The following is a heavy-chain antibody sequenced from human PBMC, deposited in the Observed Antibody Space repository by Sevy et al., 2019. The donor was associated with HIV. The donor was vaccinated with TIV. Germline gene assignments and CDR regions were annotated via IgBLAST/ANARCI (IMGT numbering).Heavy chain of an antibody. D-gene: IGHD3-3*01. J-gene: IGHJ4*02. CDR2: IYYTGSA. CDR1: GGSISSYF. Sequence: SETLSLTCSVSGGSISSYFWTWIRQPPGKGLEWIGHIYYTGSANYNPSLKSRVTISIDKSKSQFSLNLSSVTAADMAVYYCARDDASNPRVLDYWGQGALVTVSS. V-gene: IGHV4-59*01. CDR3: ARDDASNPRVLDY.